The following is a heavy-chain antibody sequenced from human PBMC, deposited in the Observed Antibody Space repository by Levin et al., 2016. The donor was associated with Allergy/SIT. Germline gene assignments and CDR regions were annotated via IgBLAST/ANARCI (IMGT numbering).Heavy chain of an antibody. CDR3: ARDTVTYRPGGGVVWFDP. D-gene: IGHD4-17*01. CDR2: IYYSGST. J-gene: IGHJ5*02. Sequence: SETLSLTCTVSGGSISSYYWSWIRQPPGKGLEWIGYIYYSGSTNYNPSLKSRVTISVDKSKNQFSLKLSSVTAADTAVYYCARDTVTYRPGGGVVWFDPWGQGTLVTVSS. V-gene: IGHV4-59*12. CDR1: GGSISSYY.